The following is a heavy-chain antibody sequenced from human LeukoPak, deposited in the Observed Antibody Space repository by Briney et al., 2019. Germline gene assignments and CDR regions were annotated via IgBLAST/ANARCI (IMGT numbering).Heavy chain of an antibody. J-gene: IGHJ3*02. CDR1: GYTFTGYY. CDR2: INPNSGGT. D-gene: IGHD3-22*01. Sequence: ASVKVSCKASGYTFTGYYMHWVRQAPGQGLEWIGWINPNSGGTNSAPTFRGRVTMTRDTSISTAYTELSRMRSDDTAVYYCARGNYDSSGQGAFDIWGQGTMVTVSS. V-gene: IGHV1-2*02. CDR3: ARGNYDSSGQGAFDI.